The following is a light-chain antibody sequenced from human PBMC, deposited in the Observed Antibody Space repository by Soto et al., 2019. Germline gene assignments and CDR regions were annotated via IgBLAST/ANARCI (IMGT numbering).Light chain of an antibody. J-gene: IGKJ2*01. V-gene: IGKV3-20*01. Sequence: EIVLTQSPGTLSLSPGERGTLSCRASQSVRSSYLAWYQQKPGQAPRLLIYGASSRATDIPDRFSGSGSGTDFTLIISRLEPEDFAVYYCQQYATSPLMYTFGQGTKLEIK. CDR2: GAS. CDR3: QQYATSPLMYT. CDR1: QSVRSSY.